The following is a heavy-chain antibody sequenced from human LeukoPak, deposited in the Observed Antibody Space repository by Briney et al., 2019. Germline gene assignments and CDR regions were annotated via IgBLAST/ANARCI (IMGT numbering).Heavy chain of an antibody. CDR3: ARGARGFGEFPRFDP. CDR1: GGSISSSSYY. V-gene: IGHV4-39*07. D-gene: IGHD3-10*01. Sequence: SETLSLTCTVSGGSISSSSYYWGWIRQPPGKGLGWIGTIYYGGSTYYNPSLKSRVTISVDTSKNQFSLKLSSVTAADTAVYYCARGARGFGEFPRFDPWGQGTLVTVSS. J-gene: IGHJ5*02. CDR2: IYYGGST.